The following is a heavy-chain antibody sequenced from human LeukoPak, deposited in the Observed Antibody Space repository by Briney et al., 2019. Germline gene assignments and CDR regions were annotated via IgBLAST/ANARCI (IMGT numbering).Heavy chain of an antibody. V-gene: IGHV1-69*13. D-gene: IGHD3-22*01. J-gene: IGHJ4*02. CDR3: ASNRYYYDSSGYFGL. CDR2: IIPIFGTA. Sequence: SVKVSCKASGGTFSSYAISWVRQAPGQGLEWMGGIIPIFGTANYAQKFQGRVTITADESTSTAYMELSSLRSEDTAVYYCASNRYYYDSSGYFGLWGQGTLVTVSS. CDR1: GGTFSSYA.